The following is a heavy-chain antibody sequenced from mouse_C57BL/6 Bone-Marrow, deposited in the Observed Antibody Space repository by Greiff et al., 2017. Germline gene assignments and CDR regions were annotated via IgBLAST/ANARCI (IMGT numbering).Heavy chain of an antibody. J-gene: IGHJ1*03. V-gene: IGHV3-8*01. Sequence: EVQRVESGPGLAKPSQTLSLTCSVTGYSITSDYWNWIRKFPGNKLEYMGYISYSGSTYYNPSLKSRISITRDTSKNQYYLQLNSVTTEDTATYYCARSDYDGYPHWYFDVWGTGTTVTVSS. CDR2: ISYSGST. D-gene: IGHD2-3*01. CDR3: ARSDYDGYPHWYFDV. CDR1: GYSITSDY.